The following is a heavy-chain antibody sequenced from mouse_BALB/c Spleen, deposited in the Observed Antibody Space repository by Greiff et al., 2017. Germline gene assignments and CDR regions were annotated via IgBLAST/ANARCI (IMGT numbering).Heavy chain of an antibody. J-gene: IGHJ4*01. V-gene: IGHV1-5*01. CDR2: IYPGNSDP. CDR1: GYTFTSYW. Sequence: VQLQQSGTVLARPGASVKMSCKASGYTFTSYWMHWVNQRPGQGLEWIAAIYPGNSDPSYNQKFKGKAKLTAVTSTSTAYMELSSLTNEDSAVYYCTRGRYGNYDYAMDYWGQGTSVTVSS. D-gene: IGHD2-10*02. CDR3: TRGRYGNYDYAMDY.